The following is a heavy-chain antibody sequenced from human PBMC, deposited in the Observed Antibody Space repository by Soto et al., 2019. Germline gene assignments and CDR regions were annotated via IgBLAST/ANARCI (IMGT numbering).Heavy chain of an antibody. J-gene: IGHJ5*02. CDR2: IIPNFGTA. D-gene: IGHD3-22*01. CDR3: ASDGNSSGYYYPWFDP. Sequence: SVQVSFKASAGTFRSYAIHWVRQAPGQGLEWMGGIIPNFGTANYAQKFQGRFTITAGESTSTASMELSSLRSEDTAVYYCASDGNSSGYYYPWFDPWGQGTLVTVSS. CDR1: AGTFRSYA. V-gene: IGHV1-69*13.